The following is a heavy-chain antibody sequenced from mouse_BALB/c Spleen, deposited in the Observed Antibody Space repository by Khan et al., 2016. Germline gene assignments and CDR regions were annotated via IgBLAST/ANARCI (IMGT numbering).Heavy chain of an antibody. CDR2: ISYSGST. CDR1: GYSITSDYA. Sequence: VQLQQSGPGLVKPSQSLSLTCTVTGYSITSDYAWNWIRQFPGNKLEWMGYISYSGSTSYNPSLKSRISITRDTSKNQFFLQLNSVTTEDTATYYCARTLLRLYYFDYGGQGTTLPFSS. CDR3: ARTLLRLYYFDY. V-gene: IGHV3-2*02. D-gene: IGHD1-2*01. J-gene: IGHJ2*01.